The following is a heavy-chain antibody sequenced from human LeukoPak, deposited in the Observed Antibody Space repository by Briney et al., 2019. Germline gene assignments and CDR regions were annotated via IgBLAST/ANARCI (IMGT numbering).Heavy chain of an antibody. D-gene: IGHD1-26*01. CDR2: IIPIFGTA. J-gene: IGHJ3*02. Sequence: ASVKVSCKASGGTFSSYAISWVRQAPGQGLEWLGGIIPIFGTANYAQKFQGRVTITTDESTSTAYMELSSLRSEDTAVYYCAREWELCAFDIWGQGTMVTVSS. CDR1: GGTFSSYA. V-gene: IGHV1-69*05. CDR3: AREWELCAFDI.